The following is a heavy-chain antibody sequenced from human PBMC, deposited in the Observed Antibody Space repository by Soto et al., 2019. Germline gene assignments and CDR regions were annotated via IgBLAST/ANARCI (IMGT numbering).Heavy chain of an antibody. CDR2: IYTSGTT. CDR3: ARDLVVGASPALDV. CDR1: YVSIISYY. Sequence: FETLSLTCTFSYVSIISYYWSWIRQPAGKGLEWIGRIYTSGTTNYNPSLESRVTMSVDTSKNQFSLKLSSVTAADTAVYYCARDLVVGASPALDVWGQGTTVTVSS. J-gene: IGHJ6*02. D-gene: IGHD1-26*01. V-gene: IGHV4-4*07.